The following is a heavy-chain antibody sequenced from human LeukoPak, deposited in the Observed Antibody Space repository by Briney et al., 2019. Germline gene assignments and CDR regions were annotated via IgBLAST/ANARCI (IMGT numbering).Heavy chain of an antibody. J-gene: IGHJ3*02. CDR3: ASPSGSYSRGAFDI. CDR1: GFTVSSNY. V-gene: IGHV3-53*01. D-gene: IGHD1-26*01. Sequence: GGSLRLSCAASGFTVSSNYMSWVRQAPGKGLEWVSVIYSGGSTYYADSVKGRFTISGDNSKNTLYLQMNSLRAEDTAVYYCASPSGSYSRGAFDIWGQGTMVTVSS. CDR2: IYSGGST.